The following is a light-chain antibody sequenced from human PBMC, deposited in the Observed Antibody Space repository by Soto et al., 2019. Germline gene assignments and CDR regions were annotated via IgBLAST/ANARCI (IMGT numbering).Light chain of an antibody. CDR2: DAS. J-gene: IGKJ2*01. Sequence: IQMTHSPSTVSASVGDIVTITCRASQSISRSLAWYQQKPGKAPKVLIYDASTLDSGVPSRFSGSGYGTEFTLTVSIMQPGDFATYSCQQYESYPYSFGQGTKLEIK. CDR3: QQYESYPYS. CDR1: QSISRS. V-gene: IGKV1-5*01.